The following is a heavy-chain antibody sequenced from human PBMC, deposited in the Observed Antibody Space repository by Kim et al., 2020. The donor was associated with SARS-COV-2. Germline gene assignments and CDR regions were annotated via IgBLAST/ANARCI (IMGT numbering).Heavy chain of an antibody. CDR2: IYSGGSST. D-gene: IGHD3-10*01. CDR3: AGGSVPTVY. J-gene: IGHJ4*02. Sequence: GGSLRLSCAASGFTFSSDAMSWVRQAPGKGLEWVSVIYSGGSSTYYADSVKGRFTISRDNSKNTLYLQMNSLRAEDTAVYYCAGGSVPTVYWGQGTLVTVSS. V-gene: IGHV3-23*03. CDR1: GFTFSSDA.